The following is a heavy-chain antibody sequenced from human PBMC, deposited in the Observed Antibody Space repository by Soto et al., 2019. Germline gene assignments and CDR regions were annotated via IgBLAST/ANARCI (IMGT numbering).Heavy chain of an antibody. Sequence: QVQLVQSGAEVQKPGSSVKVSCTASGGTFSSYAISWVRQAPGQGLEWMGGIIPISGTANSAQKFQGRVTITADESTSTAYMELSSLRSEDTAVYYCARSQGSSTSLEIYYYYYYGMDVWGQGTTVTVSS. CDR2: IIPISGTA. CDR1: GGTFSSYA. V-gene: IGHV1-69*01. J-gene: IGHJ6*02. D-gene: IGHD2-2*01. CDR3: ARSQGSSTSLEIYYYYYYGMDV.